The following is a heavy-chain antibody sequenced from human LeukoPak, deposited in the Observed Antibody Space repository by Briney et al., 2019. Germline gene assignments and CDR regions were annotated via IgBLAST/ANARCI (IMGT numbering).Heavy chain of an antibody. CDR1: GGSFSGYY. Sequence: PSETLSLTCAVYGGSFSGYYWSWIRQPPGKGLEWIGEINHSGSTNYNPSLKSRVTISVDTSKNQFSLKLSSVTAADTAVYYCARRSPPPYYYGSGSYRRQDYYYYYYMDVWGKGTTVTISS. V-gene: IGHV4-34*01. J-gene: IGHJ6*03. CDR2: INHSGST. D-gene: IGHD3-10*01. CDR3: ARRSPPPYYYGSGSYRRQDYYYYYYMDV.